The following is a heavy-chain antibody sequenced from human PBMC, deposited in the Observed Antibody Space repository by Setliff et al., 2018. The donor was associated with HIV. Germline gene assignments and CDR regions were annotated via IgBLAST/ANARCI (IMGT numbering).Heavy chain of an antibody. D-gene: IGHD5-12*01. Sequence: SETLSLTCTVSGGSISTSSYYWGWIRQPTGKGLEWIGTVFYSGTTQYNPSFKSRVTISIDTSKNQLILKLTSLTAADTAVYYCARRGWNGYKAFDYWGQGALVTVSS. CDR3: ARRGWNGYKAFDY. CDR2: VFYSGTT. V-gene: IGHV4-39*01. CDR1: GGSISTSSYY. J-gene: IGHJ4*02.